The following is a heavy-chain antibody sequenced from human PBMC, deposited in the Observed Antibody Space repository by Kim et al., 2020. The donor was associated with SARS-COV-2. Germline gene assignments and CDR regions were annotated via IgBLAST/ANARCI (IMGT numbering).Heavy chain of an antibody. CDR3: ARGVSSAWTLRAWFDP. V-gene: IGHV4-4*02. J-gene: IGHJ5*02. Sequence: SETLSLTCVVSGASISSRSCWCWVRQPPGKGLEWIGEVDHSGTTSYTVSLKNRVSILVDKSKNQFLLRLTSVSAADTAVYYCARGVSSAWTLRAWFDPWGQGSLVAVS. CDR1: GASISSRSC. D-gene: IGHD3-22*01. CDR2: VDHSGTT.